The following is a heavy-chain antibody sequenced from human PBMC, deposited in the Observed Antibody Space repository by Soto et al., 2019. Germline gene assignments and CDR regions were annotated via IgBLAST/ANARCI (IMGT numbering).Heavy chain of an antibody. CDR3: AEAGGAAGTVDYFDY. J-gene: IGHJ4*02. D-gene: IGHD6-13*01. CDR1: GFTFSNYA. Sequence: GGSLRLSCAASGFTFSNYAIKWVRQSPGKGLGWVSVISGSVGSTYYADSVKGRFTITRDNSKNTLYLQMNRLRAEDTAVYYCAEAGGAAGTVDYFDYWGQGTLVTVSS. V-gene: IGHV3-23*01. CDR2: ISGSVGST.